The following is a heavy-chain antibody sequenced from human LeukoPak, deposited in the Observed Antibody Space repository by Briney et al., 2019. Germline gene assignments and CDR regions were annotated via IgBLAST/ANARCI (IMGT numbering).Heavy chain of an antibody. V-gene: IGHV3-30*18. D-gene: IGHD3-22*01. J-gene: IGHJ5*02. Sequence: GGSLRLSCAASGFTFSSYGMHWVRQAPGKGLEWVAVISYDGSNKYYADSVKGRFTISRDNSKNTLYLQMNSLRAEDTAVYYCAKDQNYYDSSGYYNWFDPWGQGTLVTVSS. CDR2: ISYDGSNK. CDR1: GFTFSSYG. CDR3: AKDQNYYDSSGYYNWFDP.